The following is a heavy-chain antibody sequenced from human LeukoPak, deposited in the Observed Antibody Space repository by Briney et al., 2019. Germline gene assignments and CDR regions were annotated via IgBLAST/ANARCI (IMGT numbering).Heavy chain of an antibody. CDR2: ISAYNGNT. D-gene: IGHD1-26*01. Sequence: ASVKVSCKASGYTFTSYGISWVRQAPGQGLEWMGWISAYNGNTIYAQKLQGRVTMTTDTSTTTAYMELRSLRSDDTAAYYCARDSARPVGATGPAFDYWGQGTLVTVSS. CDR3: ARDSARPVGATGPAFDY. V-gene: IGHV1-18*01. CDR1: GYTFTSYG. J-gene: IGHJ4*02.